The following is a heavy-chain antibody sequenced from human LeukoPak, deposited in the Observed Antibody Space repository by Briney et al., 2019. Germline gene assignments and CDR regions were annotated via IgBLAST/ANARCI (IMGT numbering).Heavy chain of an antibody. V-gene: IGHV3-23*01. CDR3: VNEGIAVAVFDY. D-gene: IGHD6-19*01. J-gene: IGHJ4*02. Sequence: GGSLRLSCAASGFTFSSYAMSWVRLAPGKGLKWVAAISGSGGSTYYADSVKGRFHISRDNSKNTLYLQMNSLRVEDTGVYYCVNEGIAVAVFDYWGQGTLVSVSS. CDR1: GFTFSSYA. CDR2: ISGSGGST.